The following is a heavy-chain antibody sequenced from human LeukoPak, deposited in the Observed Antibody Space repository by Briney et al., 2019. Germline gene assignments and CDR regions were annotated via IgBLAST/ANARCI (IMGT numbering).Heavy chain of an antibody. J-gene: IGHJ6*02. Sequence: ASVKVSCKASGGTFSSYAISWVRQAPGQGLEWMGRIIPILGIANYAQKLQGRVTITADKSTSTAYMELSSLRSEDTAVYYCARGGTADIVVVPAAIEYYYYGMDVWGQGTTVTVSS. CDR2: IIPILGIA. D-gene: IGHD2-2*01. CDR1: GGTFSSYA. V-gene: IGHV1-69*04. CDR3: ARGGTADIVVVPAAIEYYYYGMDV.